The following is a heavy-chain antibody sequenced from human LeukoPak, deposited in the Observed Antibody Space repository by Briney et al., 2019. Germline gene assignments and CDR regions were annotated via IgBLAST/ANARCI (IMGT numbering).Heavy chain of an antibody. D-gene: IGHD2-21*01. J-gene: IGHJ4*02. Sequence: PSETLSLTCTVSSGSISSYYWSWIRQPPGKGLEWIGYIYYTGSTNYNPSLKSRVTISVDTSKNQFSLKLSSVTAADTAVYYCARGGDLLFGKYYFDYWGQGTLVTVSS. V-gene: IGHV4-59*01. CDR2: IYYTGST. CDR3: ARGGDLLFGKYYFDY. CDR1: SGSISSYY.